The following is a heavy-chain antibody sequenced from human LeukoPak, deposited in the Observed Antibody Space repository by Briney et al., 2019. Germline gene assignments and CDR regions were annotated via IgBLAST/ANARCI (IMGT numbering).Heavy chain of an antibody. CDR2: ISAYNGNT. D-gene: IGHD4-17*01. V-gene: IGHV1-18*01. CDR1: GYTFTSYG. Sequence: ASVKVSCKASGYTFTSYGISWVGQAPGQGLEWMGRISAYNGNTNYAQKLQGRVTMTTDTSTSTAYMELRSLRSDDTAVYYCARTNYGDYSGFYYYYYYMDVWGKGTTVTVSS. CDR3: ARTNYGDYSGFYYYYYYMDV. J-gene: IGHJ6*03.